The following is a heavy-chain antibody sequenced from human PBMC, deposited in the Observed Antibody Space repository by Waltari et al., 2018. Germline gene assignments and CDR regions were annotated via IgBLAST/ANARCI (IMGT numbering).Heavy chain of an antibody. Sequence: QVQLVDSGGGVVHPGRSLRLSCEGSGFTFSYHPLQRVRHPPGKGLEWVAGISFDGSDEYYLDSVRGRFTISRDDSKGTVNLQMNSLRPEDTAVYYCARDGPLQIQSWYSFDYWGQGSLVTVSS. V-gene: IGHV3-30-3*01. CDR3: ARDGPLQIQSWYSFDY. J-gene: IGHJ4*02. D-gene: IGHD5-18*01. CDR1: GFTFSYHP. CDR2: ISFDGSDE.